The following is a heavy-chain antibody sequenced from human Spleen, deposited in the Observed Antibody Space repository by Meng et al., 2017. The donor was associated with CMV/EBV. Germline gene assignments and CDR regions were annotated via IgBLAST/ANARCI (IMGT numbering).Heavy chain of an antibody. D-gene: IGHD2-2*01. Sequence: SETLSLTCTVSGDPITSSSYHWGWIRQTPGKGLEGIGSVSYSGTTYYNPSLTSRVTMSIDRSKKQFSLKLTSVTAADTAVYYCARDFHQYCTTTSCYFFWFDPWGQGTLVTVSS. J-gene: IGHJ5*02. V-gene: IGHV4-39*07. CDR3: ARDFHQYCTTTSCYFFWFDP. CDR2: VSYSGTT. CDR1: GDPITSSSYH.